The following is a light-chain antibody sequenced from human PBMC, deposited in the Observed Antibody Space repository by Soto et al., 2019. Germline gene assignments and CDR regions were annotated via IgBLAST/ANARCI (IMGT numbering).Light chain of an antibody. CDR2: GAS. Sequence: DIVMTHAPATLSLSPGERPTVSCRASQSVSSSSLAWYQQKPGQAHRLLIYGASSRANGIPDRFSGSGSGTDFTLTISRLEPEDFAVYYCQQYGSSPPWTFGQGTKVDIK. CDR3: QQYGSSPPWT. J-gene: IGKJ1*01. V-gene: IGKV3-20*01. CDR1: QSVSSSS.